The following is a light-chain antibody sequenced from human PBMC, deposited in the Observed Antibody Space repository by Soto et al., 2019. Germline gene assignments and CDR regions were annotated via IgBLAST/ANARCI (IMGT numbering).Light chain of an antibody. CDR2: GAS. CDR3: QQYNNWPPSWT. Sequence: EIVMTQSPATLSVSPGERATLSCRASQSVSSNLAWYQQKPGQAPRLLIYGASTRATGIPARFSGSGSGTEFTLTISSLQSEDFALYYCQQYNNWPPSWTFGQGTK. CDR1: QSVSSN. V-gene: IGKV3-15*01. J-gene: IGKJ1*01.